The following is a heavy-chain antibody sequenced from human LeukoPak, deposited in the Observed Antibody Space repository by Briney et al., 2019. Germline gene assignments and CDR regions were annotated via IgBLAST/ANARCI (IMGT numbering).Heavy chain of an antibody. Sequence: GGSLRLSCAASGFTFSSYAMHWVRQAPGKGLEYVSAISSNGGSTYYANSVKGRFTISRDNSKNTLYLQMGSLRAEDMAVYYCARPTDNWNEYYFDYWGQGTLVTVSS. CDR3: ARPTDNWNEYYFDY. D-gene: IGHD1-20*01. CDR2: ISSNGGST. J-gene: IGHJ4*02. V-gene: IGHV3-64*01. CDR1: GFTFSSYA.